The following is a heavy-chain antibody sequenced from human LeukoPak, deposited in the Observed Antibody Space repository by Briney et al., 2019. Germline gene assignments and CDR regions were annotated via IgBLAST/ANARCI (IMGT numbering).Heavy chain of an antibody. V-gene: IGHV3-74*01. J-gene: IGHJ6*03. CDR2: INSDGSST. Sequence: PGGSLRLSCAASGFTFSSYWMHWVRQAPGKGLVWVSRINSDGSSTSYADSVKGRFTISRDNAKNTLYLQMNSLRAEDTAVYYCARGYYDFWSGYKHSQPFTGYMDVWGKGTTVTVSS. CDR3: ARGYYDFWSGYKHSQPFTGYMDV. CDR1: GFTFSSYW. D-gene: IGHD3-3*01.